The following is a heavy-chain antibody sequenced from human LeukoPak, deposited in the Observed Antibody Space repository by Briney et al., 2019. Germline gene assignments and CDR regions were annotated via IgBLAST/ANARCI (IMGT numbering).Heavy chain of an antibody. CDR1: GFTFGSYW. V-gene: IGHV3-7*03. CDR3: ARDIAAAGTEGWFDP. CDR2: VKQDGREK. D-gene: IGHD6-13*01. J-gene: IGHJ5*02. Sequence: GGSLRLSCVVSGFTFGSYWMSWVRQAPGKRLELVASVKQDGREKYYVDSVKGRFAISRDNAKNLLYLQMNSLRAEDTAVYYCARDIAAAGTEGWFDPWGQGTLVTVSS.